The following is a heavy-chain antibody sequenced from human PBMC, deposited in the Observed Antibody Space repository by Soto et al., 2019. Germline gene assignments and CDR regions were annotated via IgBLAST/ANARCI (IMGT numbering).Heavy chain of an antibody. Sequence: QVQLVESGGGLVKPGGSLRLSCAASGFTFSDYYMSWIRQAPGKGLEWVSYISSSGKTIYNADSVKGRYTISRHTAENSLYLQMNSLRAEDTAVYYCAREEQQRGMPIDYWGQGTLVTVAS. CDR3: AREEQQRGMPIDY. V-gene: IGHV3-11*01. D-gene: IGHD6-13*01. CDR1: GFTFSDYY. J-gene: IGHJ4*02. CDR2: ISSSGKTI.